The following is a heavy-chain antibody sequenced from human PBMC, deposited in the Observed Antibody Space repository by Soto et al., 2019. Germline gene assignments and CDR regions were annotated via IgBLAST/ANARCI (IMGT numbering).Heavy chain of an antibody. Sequence: LRLSCAASVFVFSNYAMSWVRQAPGKGLEWVSAISGNGDDTYYADSVKGRFTISRDNSKNTLYLQMNSLRADDTAVYFCAIPSGLTVTGPGYWGQGTLVTVSS. V-gene: IGHV3-23*01. D-gene: IGHD6-19*01. CDR3: AIPSGLTVTGPGY. CDR2: ISGNGDDT. J-gene: IGHJ4*02. CDR1: VFVFSNYA.